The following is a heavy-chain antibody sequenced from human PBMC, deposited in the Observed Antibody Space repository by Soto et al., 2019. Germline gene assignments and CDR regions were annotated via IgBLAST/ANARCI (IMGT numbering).Heavy chain of an antibody. CDR2: IRSKAYGGTT. V-gene: IGHV3-49*03. D-gene: IGHD3-16*02. CDR1: GFTFGDYA. Sequence: GGSLRLSCTASGFTFGDYAMSWFRQAPGKGLEWVGFIRSKAYGGTTEYAASVKGRFTISRDDSKSIAYLQMNSLKTEDTAVYYCTPYYDYVWGSYRYSYFDYWGQGTLVTVSS. J-gene: IGHJ4*02. CDR3: TPYYDYVWGSYRYSYFDY.